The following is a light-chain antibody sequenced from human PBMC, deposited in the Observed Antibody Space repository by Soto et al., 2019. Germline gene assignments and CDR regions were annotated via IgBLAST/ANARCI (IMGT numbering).Light chain of an antibody. CDR3: QQSYSTLSFT. Sequence: DIQMTQSPSSLSASVGDRVTITCRASQSISSYLNWYQQKPGKAPKLLIYAASSLQSGVPSRFSGSGSGTDFTLTISSLQPEDFATYYCQQSYSTLSFTFGPGTKVYIK. CDR2: AAS. V-gene: IGKV1-39*01. CDR1: QSISSY. J-gene: IGKJ3*01.